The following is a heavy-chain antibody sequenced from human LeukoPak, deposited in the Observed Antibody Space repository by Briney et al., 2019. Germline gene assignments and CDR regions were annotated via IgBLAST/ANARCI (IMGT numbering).Heavy chain of an antibody. V-gene: IGHV3-7*01. CDR1: GFTFSNYW. CDR2: IKEDGSVK. J-gene: IGHJ4*02. D-gene: IGHD4-11*01. Sequence: GGSLRLSCVASGFTFSNYWMSWLRQAPGKGLEWMANIKEDGSVKYYVDSLESRFTISRDNAKNSLYLQMNSLRAEDTAVYYCARDHDYQSFDYWGQGTLVTVSS. CDR3: ARDHDYQSFDY.